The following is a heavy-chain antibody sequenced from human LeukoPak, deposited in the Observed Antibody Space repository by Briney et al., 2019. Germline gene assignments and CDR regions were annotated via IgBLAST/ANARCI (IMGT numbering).Heavy chain of an antibody. V-gene: IGHV4-61*02. Sequence: PSETLSLTCTVSGGSISSGSYYWSWIRQPAGKGLEWIGRIYTSGSTNYNPSLKSRVTISVDTSKNQFSLKLSSVTAADTAVYYCARSGVYYMDVWGKGTTVTISS. CDR2: IYTSGST. CDR3: ARSGVYYMDV. J-gene: IGHJ6*03. CDR1: GGSISSGSYY. D-gene: IGHD1-26*01.